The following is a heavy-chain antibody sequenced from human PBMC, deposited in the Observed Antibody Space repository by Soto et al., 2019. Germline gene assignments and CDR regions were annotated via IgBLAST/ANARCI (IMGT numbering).Heavy chain of an antibody. CDR2: IKSKTDGGTT. D-gene: IGHD3-9*01. J-gene: IGHJ6*02. Sequence: GGSLRLSCAASGFTFSNAWMNWVRQAPGKGLEWVGRIKSKTDGGTTDYAAPVKGRFTISRDDSKNTLYLQMNSLKTEDTAVYYCTTGPITYYDILTGYYFTPAGYGMDVWGQGTTVTVSS. CDR1: GFTFSNAW. V-gene: IGHV3-15*07. CDR3: TTGPITYYDILTGYYFTPAGYGMDV.